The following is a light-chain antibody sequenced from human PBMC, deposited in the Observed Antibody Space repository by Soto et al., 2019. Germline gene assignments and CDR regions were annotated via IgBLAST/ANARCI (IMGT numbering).Light chain of an antibody. CDR1: ESTSGY. Sequence: EIVLTQSPGTLSLSPGERASLSCRASESTSGYLAWYQQKPGQAPRLLIYDASNRATGIPARFSGSGSGTDFTLTIGSLEPEDFAVYYCQQRSNIFGPGTKVDIK. CDR2: DAS. CDR3: QQRSNI. V-gene: IGKV3-11*01. J-gene: IGKJ3*01.